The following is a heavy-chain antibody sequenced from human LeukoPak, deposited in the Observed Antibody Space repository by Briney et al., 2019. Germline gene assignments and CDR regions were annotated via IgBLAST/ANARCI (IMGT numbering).Heavy chain of an antibody. CDR3: AREQYQLPSGCSL. CDR2: INPNSGGT. Sequence: ASVKVSCKASVYTFTGYYIHWVRQAPGQGLEWMGWINPNSGGTNYQGRVTMTRDTSISTAYMELSRLRSDDTAVYYCAREQYQLPSGCSLWGQGTLVTVSS. J-gene: IGHJ4*02. D-gene: IGHD2-2*01. CDR1: VYTFTGYY. V-gene: IGHV1-2*02.